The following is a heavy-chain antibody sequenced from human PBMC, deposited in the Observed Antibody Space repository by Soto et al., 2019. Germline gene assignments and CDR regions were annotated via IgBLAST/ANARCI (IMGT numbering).Heavy chain of an antibody. CDR2: IVVGSGNT. V-gene: IGHV1-58*01. CDR3: EADRYCGGDCYFYY. D-gene: IGHD2-21*02. J-gene: IGHJ4*03. Sequence: SLKVPCKASGCTFLSSAVQWLRQARGQGLEWVGLIVVGSGNTNYAQKFQERVTITRDMSRNTAYMELTSLRSEDTAVYYCEADRYCGGDCYFYYW. CDR1: GCTFLSSA.